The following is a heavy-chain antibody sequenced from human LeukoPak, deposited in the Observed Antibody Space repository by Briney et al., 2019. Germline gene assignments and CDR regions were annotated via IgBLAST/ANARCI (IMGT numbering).Heavy chain of an antibody. CDR2: ISCDRSNK. J-gene: IGHJ3*02. Sequence: GGSLRLSCAASGFTFSSYAMHWVRQAPGKGLEWVAVISCDRSNKYYADSVKGRFTISRDNSKNTLYLQMNSLRAEDTAVYYCARAYVDAFDIWGQGTMVTVSS. CDR1: GFTFSSYA. CDR3: ARAYVDAFDI. V-gene: IGHV3-30-3*01. D-gene: IGHD3-16*01.